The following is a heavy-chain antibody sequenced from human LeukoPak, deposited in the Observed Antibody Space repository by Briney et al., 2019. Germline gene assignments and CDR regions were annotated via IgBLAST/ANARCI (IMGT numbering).Heavy chain of an antibody. J-gene: IGHJ4*02. V-gene: IGHV4-34*01. CDR2: INHSGST. CDR3: ARGGEVGEYSYGFDY. CDR1: GGSFSGYY. D-gene: IGHD5-18*01. Sequence: PSETLSLTCAVYGGSFSGYYWSWIRQPPGKGLEWIGEINHSGSTNYNPSLKSRVTISVDTSKNQFPLKLSSVTAADTAVYYCARGGEVGEYSYGFDYWGQGTLVTVSS.